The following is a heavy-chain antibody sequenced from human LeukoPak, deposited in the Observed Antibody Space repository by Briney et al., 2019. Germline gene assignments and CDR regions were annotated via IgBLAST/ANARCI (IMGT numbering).Heavy chain of an antibody. CDR3: ASGRGTMGSSWDYYYYGMDV. V-gene: IGHV1-24*01. Sequence: ASLKVSCKASGYTLTELSMHWVRQAPGKGLEWMGDFDPEDGETIYAQKFQGRVTMTEDTSTDTAYMELSSMRSEDTAVYYCASGRGTMGSSWDYYYYGMDVWGQGTTVTVSS. CDR2: FDPEDGET. J-gene: IGHJ6*02. D-gene: IGHD6-13*01. CDR1: GYTLTELS.